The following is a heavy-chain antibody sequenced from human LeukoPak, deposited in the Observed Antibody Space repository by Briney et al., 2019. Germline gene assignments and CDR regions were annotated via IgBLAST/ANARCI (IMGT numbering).Heavy chain of an antibody. V-gene: IGHV4-61*01. CDR2: IYYSGST. CDR3: ARHGSSWRDYYYYGMDV. CDR1: GGSVSSGSYY. D-gene: IGHD6-13*01. Sequence: SETLSLTCTVSGGSVSSGSYYWSWIRQPPGKGLEWIGYIYYSGSTNYNPSLKSRVTISVDTSKNQFSLKLSSVTAADTAVYYCARHGSSWRDYYYYGMDVWGQGTTVTVSS. J-gene: IGHJ6*02.